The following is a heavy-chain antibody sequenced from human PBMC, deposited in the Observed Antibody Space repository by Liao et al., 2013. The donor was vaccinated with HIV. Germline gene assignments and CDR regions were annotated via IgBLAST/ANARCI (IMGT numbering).Heavy chain of an antibody. D-gene: IGHD1-1*01. CDR2: MYYSGSA. CDR3: ASVNTTVADKLTFDY. V-gene: IGHV4-59*06. Sequence: QVQLQESGPGLVKPSETLSLTCTVSGGSISSYYWSWIRQPAGKGLEWIGYMYYSGSAYYNPSLKSRLTMSLDTSRNQFSLQLSFVTAADTAVYYCASVNTTVADKLTFDYWGQGTLVTVSS. CDR1: GGSISSYY. J-gene: IGHJ4*02.